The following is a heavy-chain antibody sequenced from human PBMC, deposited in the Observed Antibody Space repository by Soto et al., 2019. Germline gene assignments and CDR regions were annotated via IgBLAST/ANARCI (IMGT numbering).Heavy chain of an antibody. CDR1: GFTFSSYA. V-gene: IGHV3-64D*06. CDR3: VKSRGGNNFDFFD. CDR2: VRGNGDPP. Sequence: GGSLSLSCSASGFTFSSYAMHWVRQAPGTGLEYVSGVRGNGDPPFYADSVKGRFTISRDNSKNTLYLQMSSLSADDTAVYYCVKSRGGNNFDFFDWGQGALVTVSS. D-gene: IGHD5-12*01. J-gene: IGHJ4*02.